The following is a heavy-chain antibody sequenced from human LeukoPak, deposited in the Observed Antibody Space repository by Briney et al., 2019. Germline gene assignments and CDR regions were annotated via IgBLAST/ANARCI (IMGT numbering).Heavy chain of an antibody. J-gene: IGHJ4*02. CDR2: ISGSGGST. Sequence: GGSLRLSCAVSGITLSNYGMSWVRQAPGKGLEWVAGISGSGGSTNYADSVKGRFTISRDNPKNTLFLQMNSLRAEDTAVYFCAKRGVVIRVILVGFHREAYYFDSWGQGALVTASS. CDR1: GITLSNYG. CDR3: AKRGVVIRVILVGFHREAYYFDS. D-gene: IGHD2-21*01. V-gene: IGHV3-23*01.